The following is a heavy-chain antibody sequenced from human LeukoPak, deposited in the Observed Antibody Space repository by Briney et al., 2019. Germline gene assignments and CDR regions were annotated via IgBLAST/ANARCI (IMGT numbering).Heavy chain of an antibody. Sequence: ASVKVSCKASGYTFTSYDINWVRQATGQGLEWMGWMNPNSGNTGYAQKFQGRVTMTRNTSISAAYMELSSLRAEDTAVYYCARDHGDNLWSGYLDWGQGTLVTVSS. D-gene: IGHD3-3*01. J-gene: IGHJ4*02. CDR1: GYTFTSYD. CDR2: MNPNSGNT. V-gene: IGHV1-8*01. CDR3: ARDHGDNLWSGYLD.